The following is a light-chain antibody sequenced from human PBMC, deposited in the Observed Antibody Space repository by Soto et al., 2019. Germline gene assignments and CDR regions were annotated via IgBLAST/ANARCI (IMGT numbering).Light chain of an antibody. CDR2: LEGSGSY. CDR3: ETWDSNTYV. Sequence: QLVLTQSSSASASLGSSVSLTCTLSSGHSSYIIAWHQQQPGKAPRYLMKLEGSGSYNKGSGVPDRFSGSSSGADRYLTISNLQFEDEADYYCETWDSNTYVFGTGTKVTFL. CDR1: SGHSSYI. V-gene: IGLV4-60*02. J-gene: IGLJ1*01.